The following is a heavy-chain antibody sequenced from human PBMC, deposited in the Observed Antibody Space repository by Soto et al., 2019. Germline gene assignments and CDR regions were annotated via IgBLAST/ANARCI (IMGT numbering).Heavy chain of an antibody. V-gene: IGHV3-23*01. CDR2: ISGSGGST. J-gene: IGHJ6*02. CDR3: AKWASSGYDFCYCYYGMDV. Sequence: PGGSLILSCAASGFTFSSYAMSWVRQAPGKGLEWVSAISGSGGSTYYADSVKGRFTISRDNSKNTLYLQMNSLRAEDTAVYYCAKWASSGYDFCYCYYGMDVWGQGTTVTVSS. CDR1: GFTFSSYA. D-gene: IGHD5-12*01.